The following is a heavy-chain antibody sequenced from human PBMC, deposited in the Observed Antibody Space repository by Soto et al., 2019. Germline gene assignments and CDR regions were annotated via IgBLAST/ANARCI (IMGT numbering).Heavy chain of an antibody. CDR1: GYTFTSYG. D-gene: IGHD5-12*01. CDR2: ISAYNGNT. CDR3: ARADSGYAVAYFDY. J-gene: IGHJ4*02. V-gene: IGHV1-18*01. Sequence: ASVKVSCKASGYTFTSYGISWVRQAPGQGLEWMGWISAYNGNTNYAQKLQGRVTMTTDTSTSTAYMELRSLRSDDTAVYYCARADSGYAVAYFDYWGQGTLVTVSS.